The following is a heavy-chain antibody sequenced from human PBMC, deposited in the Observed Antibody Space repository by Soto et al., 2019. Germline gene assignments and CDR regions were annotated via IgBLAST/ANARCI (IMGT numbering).Heavy chain of an antibody. D-gene: IGHD1-26*01. J-gene: IGHJ6*02. CDR2: IWYDGSNK. CDR1: GFTFSSYG. Sequence: LRLSCAASGFTFSSYGMHWVRQAPGKGLEWVAVIWYDGSNKYYADSVKGRFTISRDNSKNTLYLQMNSLRAEDTAVYYCARVLGGTYYYYGMDVWGQGTTVTVS. V-gene: IGHV3-33*01. CDR3: ARVLGGTYYYYGMDV.